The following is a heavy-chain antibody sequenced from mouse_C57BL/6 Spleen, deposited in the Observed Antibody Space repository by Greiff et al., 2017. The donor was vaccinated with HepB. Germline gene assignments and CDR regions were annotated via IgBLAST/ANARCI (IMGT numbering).Heavy chain of an antibody. CDR1: GYTFTSYW. CDR3: ARSNHDDAMDY. J-gene: IGHJ4*01. Sequence: QVQLKQPGAELVRPGSSVKLSCKASGYTFTSYWMHWVKQRPIQGLEWIGNIDPSDSETHYNQKFKDKATLTVDKSSSTAYMQLSSLTSEDSAVYYCARSNHDDAMDYWGQGTSVTVSS. V-gene: IGHV1-52*01. D-gene: IGHD2-5*01. CDR2: IDPSDSET.